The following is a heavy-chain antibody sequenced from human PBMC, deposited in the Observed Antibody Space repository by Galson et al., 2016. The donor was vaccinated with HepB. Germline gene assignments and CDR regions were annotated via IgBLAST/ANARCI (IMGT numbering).Heavy chain of an antibody. CDR1: GGTLSSCA. J-gene: IGHJ6*02. Sequence: SVKVSCKASGGTLSSCAISWVRQAPGQGLEWMGGIIPIYGTTRYAQKFQGRVTIIADESTSTAYMELSSLRSDDTAVYYCARDRIVVVAAGTPRYHHYGMDVWGQGTTVTVSS. CDR2: IIPIYGTT. V-gene: IGHV1-69*13. D-gene: IGHD2-15*01. CDR3: ARDRIVVVAAGTPRYHHYGMDV.